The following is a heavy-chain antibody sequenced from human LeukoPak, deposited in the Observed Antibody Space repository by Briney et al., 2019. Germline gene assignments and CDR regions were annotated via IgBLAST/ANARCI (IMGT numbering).Heavy chain of an antibody. Sequence: PGGSLRLSCAASGFTVSSNDMSWVRQAPGKGLEWVSVIYAGDTTPYAHSVKGRFTISRDNSKNTLYLQMNSLRAEDTAVYYCARGPRGFDPWGQGTLVTVSS. CDR3: ARGPRGFDP. CDR1: GFTVSSND. J-gene: IGHJ5*02. CDR2: IYAGDTT. V-gene: IGHV3-53*01.